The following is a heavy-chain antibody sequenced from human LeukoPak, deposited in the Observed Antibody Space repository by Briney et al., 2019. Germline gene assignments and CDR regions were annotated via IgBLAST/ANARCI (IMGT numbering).Heavy chain of an antibody. J-gene: IGHJ2*01. V-gene: IGHV3-74*01. CDR3: AKTIPYWYFDL. CDR1: GFTFSNYW. CDR2: INSDMSST. Sequence: GGSLRLSCAASGFTFSNYWMHWVRQAPGKGLVWVSRINSDMSSTNYADSVKGRFTISRDNAKNTLYLQMNSLRAEDTAVYYCAKTIPYWYFDLWGRGTLVTVSS. D-gene: IGHD5-24*01.